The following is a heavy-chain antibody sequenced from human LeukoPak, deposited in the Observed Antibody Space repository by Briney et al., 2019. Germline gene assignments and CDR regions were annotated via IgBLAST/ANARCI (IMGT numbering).Heavy chain of an antibody. Sequence: GGSLRPSCAASGFIASYNYMTCVRQAPGRGLEWVAVTYTSGGTYYAASVKGRFTISRDSSKPTLYLQMNSLRAEDTAVYYCARDPTPDVWGQGTTVTVSS. CDR1: GFIASYNY. V-gene: IGHV3-66*01. D-gene: IGHD2-15*01. J-gene: IGHJ6*02. CDR2: TYTSGGT. CDR3: ARDPTPDV.